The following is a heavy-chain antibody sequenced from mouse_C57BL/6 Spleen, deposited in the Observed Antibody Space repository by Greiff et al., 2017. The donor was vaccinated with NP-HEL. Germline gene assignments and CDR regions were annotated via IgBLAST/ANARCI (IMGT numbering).Heavy chain of an antibody. V-gene: IGHV1-50*01. CDR2: IDPSDSYT. CDR1: GYTFTSYW. CDR3: ARVTTVVARGYAMDY. D-gene: IGHD1-1*01. Sequence: VQLQQSGAELVKPGASVKLSCKASGYTFTSYWMQWVKQRPGQGLEWIGEIDPSDSYTNYNQKFKGKATLTVDTSSSTAYMQLSSLTSEDSAVYYCARVTTVVARGYAMDYWGQGTSVTVSS. J-gene: IGHJ4*01.